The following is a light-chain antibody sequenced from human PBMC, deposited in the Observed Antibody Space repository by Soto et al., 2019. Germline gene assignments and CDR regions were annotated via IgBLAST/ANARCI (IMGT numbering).Light chain of an antibody. CDR1: QSISSN. V-gene: IGKV3-15*01. J-gene: IGKJ1*01. CDR3: QQYRT. CDR2: GAS. Sequence: EIVMTQSPATLSVSPGERATLSCRASQSISSNLAWYQQKPGQAPRLLIYGASTRATGIPARFSGSGSGTDFTLTISSLQSEDFAVYYCQQYRTFGQGTKVELK.